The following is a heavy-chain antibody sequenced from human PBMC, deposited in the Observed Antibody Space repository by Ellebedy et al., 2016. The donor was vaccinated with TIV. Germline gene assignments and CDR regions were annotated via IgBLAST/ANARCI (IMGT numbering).Heavy chain of an antibody. V-gene: IGHV4-30-4*01. CDR3: ARGYDSSGYYYVGY. CDR1: GGSLSSGDYY. J-gene: IGHJ4*02. Sequence: LRLXXTVSGGSLSSGDYYWSWIRQPPGKGLEWIGYIYYTGSTYYNPSLQSRVTISRDTSKNQFSLKLSSASAADTAVYYCARGYDSSGYYYVGYWGQGTLVTVSS. CDR2: IYYTGST. D-gene: IGHD3-22*01.